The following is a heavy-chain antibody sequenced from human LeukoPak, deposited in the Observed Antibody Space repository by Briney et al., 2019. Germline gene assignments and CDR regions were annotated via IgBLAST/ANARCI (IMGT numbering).Heavy chain of an antibody. D-gene: IGHD3-10*01. CDR2: IYYSGTT. V-gene: IGHV4-39*01. J-gene: IGHJ5*02. Sequence: TSETPSLTCTVSGGSISSSSYYWGWIRQSPGKGLEWIGNIYYSGTTYYNPSLRSRVTISIDASKNQFSLKLSPVTAADTAVYYCTRRRGITPNWFDPWAREPWSPSPQ. CDR3: TRRRGITPNWFDP. CDR1: GGSISSSSYY.